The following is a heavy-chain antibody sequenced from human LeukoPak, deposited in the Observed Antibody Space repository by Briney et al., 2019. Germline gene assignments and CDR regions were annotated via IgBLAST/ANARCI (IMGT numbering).Heavy chain of an antibody. D-gene: IGHD6-19*01. J-gene: IGHJ5*02. Sequence: SGTLSLTCAVSGGSISSRNWWNWVRQPPGKGLEWIGEIYHSGSANYNASLKSRVALSVDKSKNQFSLKLSSVTAANTAVYYCARDPGIAVAGTNWFDPWGQGTLVTVSS. V-gene: IGHV4-4*02. CDR3: ARDPGIAVAGTNWFDP. CDR2: IYHSGSA. CDR1: GGSISSRNW.